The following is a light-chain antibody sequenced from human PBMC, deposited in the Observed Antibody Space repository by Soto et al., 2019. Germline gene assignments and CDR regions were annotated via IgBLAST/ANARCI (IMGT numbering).Light chain of an antibody. CDR3: QQYGSSGT. CDR2: GAS. CDR1: QSVSNNY. J-gene: IGKJ1*01. V-gene: IGKV3-20*01. Sequence: LLTRSLGTLSLSPGGRSTLSRRASQSVSNNYLAWYQQKPGQAPRLLIYGASNRATGIPDRFSGSGSGTDFTLTISRLETEDFAVHSCQQYGSSGTFGQGTKVDIK.